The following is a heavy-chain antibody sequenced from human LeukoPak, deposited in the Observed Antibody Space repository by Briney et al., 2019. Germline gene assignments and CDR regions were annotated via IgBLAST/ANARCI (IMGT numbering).Heavy chain of an antibody. D-gene: IGHD3-22*01. V-gene: IGHV4-59*08. CDR3: ARLSYYYDSSGSLYPYSFDH. CDR2: IFYSGST. CDR1: GGSISSHY. J-gene: IGHJ4*02. Sequence: PSETLSLTCTVSGGSISSHYWSRIRQPPGKGLEWIGYIFYSGSTNYNPSLKSRVTISVDTSKNQFSLKLSSVTAADTAVYYCARLSYYYDSSGSLYPYSFDHWGQGTRVTVSS.